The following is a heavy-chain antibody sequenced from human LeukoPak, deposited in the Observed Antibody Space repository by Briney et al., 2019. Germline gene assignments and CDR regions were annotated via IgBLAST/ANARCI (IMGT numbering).Heavy chain of an antibody. CDR1: GYTFTGYY. J-gene: IGHJ4*02. D-gene: IGHD5-18*01. V-gene: IGHV1-2*02. CDR2: INPNSGGT. Sequence: ASVKVSCKASGYTFTGYYMHWVRQAPGQGLEWMGWINPNSGGTNYAQKFQGRVTMTRDTSISTAYMELSRLRSDDTAVYYCARDLGYGYGYFDYWGQGTLVTVSS. CDR3: ARDLGYGYGYFDY.